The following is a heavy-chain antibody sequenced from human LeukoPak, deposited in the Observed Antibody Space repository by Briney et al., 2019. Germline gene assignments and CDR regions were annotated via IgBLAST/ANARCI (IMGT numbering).Heavy chain of an antibody. CDR2: INTYNGNT. CDR1: GYTFSSYG. CDR3: ARDFKDYYGMDV. V-gene: IGHV1-18*01. Sequence: VASVKVSCKASGYTFSSYGISWVRQAPGQGLEWMGWINTYNGNTNYAQKLQDRVTMTTDTSTSTAYMELRSLRVDDTAVYYCARDFKDYYGMDVWGQGTTVTVSS. J-gene: IGHJ6*02.